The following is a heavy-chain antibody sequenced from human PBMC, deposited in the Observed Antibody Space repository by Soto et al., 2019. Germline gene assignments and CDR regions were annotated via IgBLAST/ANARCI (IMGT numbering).Heavy chain of an antibody. CDR3: AKGPHSASGYYYMDV. D-gene: IGHD3-10*01. CDR1: GDSVSSNSAA. J-gene: IGHJ6*03. V-gene: IGHV6-1*01. CDR2: TYYRSKWYN. Sequence: SQTLSLTCAISGDSVSSNSAAWNWIRQSPSRGLEWLGRTYYRSKWYNDYAVSVKSRITINPGTSKNQFSLYLQMNSLTAGDTAVYYCAKGPHSASGYYYMDVWGKGTTVTVSS.